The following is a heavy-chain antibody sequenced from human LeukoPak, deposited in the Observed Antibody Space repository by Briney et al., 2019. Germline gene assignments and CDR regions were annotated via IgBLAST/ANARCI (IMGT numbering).Heavy chain of an antibody. D-gene: IGHD3-10*01. CDR3: AKDQVYYGSGRSDY. J-gene: IGHJ4*02. CDR1: GFTFSSYA. V-gene: IGHV3-23*01. Sequence: GGSLRLSCAASGFTFSSYAMSWVRQAPGKGLEWVSAISGSGGSTYYADSVKGRFTISRDNSKNTLYLQMNSLRAEDTGVYYCAKDQVYYGSGRSDYWGQGTLVTVSS. CDR2: ISGSGGST.